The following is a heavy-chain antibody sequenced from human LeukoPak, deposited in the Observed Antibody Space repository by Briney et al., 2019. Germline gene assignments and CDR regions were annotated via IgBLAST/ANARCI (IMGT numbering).Heavy chain of an antibody. Sequence: SQTLSLTCTVSGGSISSGDYYWSWIRQPPGKGLEWIAYMYYSGSTYYNPSLKSRVTMSADTSKNQFSLKLSSVTAADAAVYYCARPYYYDSRIDPWGQGTLVTVSS. CDR1: GGSISSGDYY. J-gene: IGHJ5*02. D-gene: IGHD3-22*01. CDR3: ARPYYYDSRIDP. V-gene: IGHV4-30-4*01. CDR2: MYYSGST.